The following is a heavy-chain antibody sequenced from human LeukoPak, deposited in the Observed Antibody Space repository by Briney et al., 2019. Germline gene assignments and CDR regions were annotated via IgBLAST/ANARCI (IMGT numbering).Heavy chain of an antibody. CDR1: RFTFSSYS. CDR3: ARVERYFDWSYQYYYMDV. J-gene: IGHJ6*03. CDR2: ITSTSSTI. D-gene: IGHD3-9*01. Sequence: GGSLRLSCAASRFTFSSYSMNWVRQAPGKGLEWISYITSTSSTIYYADSVKGRFTISRDNAKNSLYLQMNSLRAEDTAVYYCARVERYFDWSYQYYYMDVWGKGTTVTVSS. V-gene: IGHV3-48*04.